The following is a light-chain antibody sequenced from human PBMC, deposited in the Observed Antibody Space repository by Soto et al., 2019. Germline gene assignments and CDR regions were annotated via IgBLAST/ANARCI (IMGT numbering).Light chain of an antibody. CDR1: QSVSSY. CDR3: QHRSNWLA. CDR2: DAS. Sequence: EIVLTQSPATLSLSPGERATLSRRASQSVSSYLAWYQQKPGQAPRLLIYDASNRATGIPARFSGSGSGTDFTLTITSLEPEDFAVYYCQHRSNWLAFGGGTKVDI. J-gene: IGKJ4*01. V-gene: IGKV3-11*01.